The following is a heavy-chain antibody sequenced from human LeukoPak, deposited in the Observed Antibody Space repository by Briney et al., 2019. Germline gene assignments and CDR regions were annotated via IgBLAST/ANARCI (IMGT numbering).Heavy chain of an antibody. V-gene: IGHV3-66*02. CDR3: ARVTYYHDSSGETTYFDY. J-gene: IGHJ4*02. CDR1: GFTVSNNY. CDR2: IYRGGST. Sequence: GGSLRLSCAASGFTVSNNYMTWVRQAPGKGLEWVSVIYRGGSTYYADSVKGRFTVSRDNSKNTLYLQMNSLRVEDTAVYHCARVTYYHDSSGETTYFDYWGQGTLVTVSS. D-gene: IGHD3-22*01.